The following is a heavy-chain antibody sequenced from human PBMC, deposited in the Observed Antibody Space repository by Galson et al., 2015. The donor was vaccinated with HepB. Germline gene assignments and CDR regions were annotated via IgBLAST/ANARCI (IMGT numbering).Heavy chain of an antibody. J-gene: IGHJ5*02. CDR1: GYTFTSYD. D-gene: IGHD7-27*01. Sequence: SVKVSCKASGYTFTSYDINWVRQATGQGLEWMGWMNPNSGNTGYAQKFQGRVTMTRNTSISTAYMELSSLRSEDTAVYYCARPPWGSPPRGPQPWGQGTLVTVSS. V-gene: IGHV1-8*01. CDR2: MNPNSGNT. CDR3: ARPPWGSPPRGPQP.